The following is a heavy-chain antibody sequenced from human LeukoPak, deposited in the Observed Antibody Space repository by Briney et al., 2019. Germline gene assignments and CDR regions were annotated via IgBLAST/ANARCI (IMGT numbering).Heavy chain of an antibody. CDR1: GGSFSGYY. D-gene: IGHD3-10*01. CDR2: INHSGST. CDR3: ARGYYGPPYY. J-gene: IGHJ4*02. V-gene: IGHV4-34*01. Sequence: SETLSLTCAVYGGSFSGYYWSWIRQSPGKGLEWIGEINHSGSTNYNPSLKSRVTISVDTSKNQFSLKLSSVTAADTAVYYCARGYYGPPYYWGQGTLVTVSS.